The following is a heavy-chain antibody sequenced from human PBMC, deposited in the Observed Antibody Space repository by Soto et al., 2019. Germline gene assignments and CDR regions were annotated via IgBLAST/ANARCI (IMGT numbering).Heavy chain of an antibody. CDR1: GDSISSADYY. D-gene: IGHD1-1*01. CDR2: IFYSGTT. CDR3: ARDLWVEPELYYYGMDV. J-gene: IGHJ6*02. V-gene: IGHV4-30-4*01. Sequence: SETLSLTCTVSGDSISSADYYWSWIRQTPGKGLEWIGHIFYSGTTYYNPSLKSRLTISVDTSKDHFSLRLTSVTAADTAVYYCARDLWVEPELYYYGMDVWGQGTTVTVSS.